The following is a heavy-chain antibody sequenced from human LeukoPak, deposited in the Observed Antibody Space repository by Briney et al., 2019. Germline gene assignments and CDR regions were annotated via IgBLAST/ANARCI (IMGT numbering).Heavy chain of an antibody. CDR3: ARESGSSSWRIDY. D-gene: IGHD6-13*01. J-gene: IGHJ4*02. Sequence: GGSLRLSCAASGFTFSSYWMSWVRQAPGKGLEWVANIKQDGSEKYYVDSVKGRFTISRDNAKNSLYLQMNSLRAEDTAVYYCARESGSSSWRIDYWGQGTLVTVSS. V-gene: IGHV3-7*01. CDR1: GFTFSSYW. CDR2: IKQDGSEK.